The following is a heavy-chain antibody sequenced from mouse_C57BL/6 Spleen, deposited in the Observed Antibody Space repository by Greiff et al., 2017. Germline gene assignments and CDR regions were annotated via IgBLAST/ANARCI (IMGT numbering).Heavy chain of an antibody. J-gene: IGHJ4*01. V-gene: IGHV1-9*01. CDR3: ARGGYSNYRYYYAMDY. CDR1: GYTFTGYW. D-gene: IGHD2-5*01. Sequence: QVQLQQSGAELMKPGASVKLSCKATGYTFTGYWIEWVKQRPGHGLEWIGEILPGSGSTNYNEKFKGKATFTADTSSNTAYMQLSSLTTEDSAIYYCARGGYSNYRYYYAMDYWGQGTSVTVSS. CDR2: ILPGSGST.